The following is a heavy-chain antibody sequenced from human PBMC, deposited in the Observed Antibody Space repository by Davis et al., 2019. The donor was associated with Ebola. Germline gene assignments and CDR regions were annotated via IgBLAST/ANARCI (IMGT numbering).Heavy chain of an antibody. D-gene: IGHD5-12*01. Sequence: GESLKISCVASGFTFSDYWMRWVRQAPGKGLEWVANIKQRGSEKYYADSVKGRFTISRDNAKTSLYLQMNSLRVEDTAVYFCAKSGWGAYGYGAKSDWGQGTLVTVSS. J-gene: IGHJ4*02. CDR2: IKQRGSEK. CDR1: GFTFSDYW. V-gene: IGHV3-7*01. CDR3: AKSGWGAYGYGAKSD.